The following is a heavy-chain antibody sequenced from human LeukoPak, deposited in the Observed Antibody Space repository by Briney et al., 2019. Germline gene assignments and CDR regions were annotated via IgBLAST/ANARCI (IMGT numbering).Heavy chain of an antibody. CDR1: GYSFTSYW. Sequence: HGEALKFFWRSSGYSFTSYWFGWGRQMPGKGLEGLVIIYSGDSDTRYSPSFQSQVTISADKSISTAYLQWSSLKASDTAMYYCAKIDRQYCSRSSCYALDYWGQGTQVTVSS. D-gene: IGHD2-2*01. J-gene: IGHJ4*02. CDR3: AKIDRQYCSRSSCYALDY. CDR2: IYSGDSDT. V-gene: IGHV5-51*01.